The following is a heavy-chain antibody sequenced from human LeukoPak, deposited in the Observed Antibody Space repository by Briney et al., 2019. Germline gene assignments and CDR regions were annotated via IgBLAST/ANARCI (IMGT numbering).Heavy chain of an antibody. CDR2: ISGSGGST. J-gene: IGHJ1*01. CDR3: ALSYGTHTEYFQH. V-gene: IGHV3-23*01. D-gene: IGHD1-1*01. Sequence: GGPLRLSCAASGFTFSSYAMSWVGQAPGKGLDWVSAISGSGGSTYYADSVKGRFTISRDNSKNTLYLQMNSLRAEDTAVYYCALSYGTHTEYFQHWGQGTLVTVSS. CDR1: GFTFSSYA.